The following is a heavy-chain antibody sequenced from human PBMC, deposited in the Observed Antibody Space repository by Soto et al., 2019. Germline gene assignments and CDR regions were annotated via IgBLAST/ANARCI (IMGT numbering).Heavy chain of an antibody. CDR3: ARRTTRNNNWFDS. CDR2: IYNGGGT. V-gene: IGHV4-59*08. CDR1: SGPIGNYY. J-gene: IGHJ5*01. Sequence: TLSLTCTVSSGPIGNYYWIFIRQPPRKGLEWIGYIYNGGGTNYNPSLRSRLTMSVDTSKNQFSLKLSYVTTADTAVYYCARRTTRNNNWFDSWGQGILVTVSS.